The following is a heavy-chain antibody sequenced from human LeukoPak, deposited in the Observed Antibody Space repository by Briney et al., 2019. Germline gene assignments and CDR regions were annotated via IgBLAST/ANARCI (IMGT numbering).Heavy chain of an antibody. CDR1: GYTFTSYY. D-gene: IGHD1-14*01. CDR2: INPSGGST. V-gene: IGHV1-46*01. Sequence: ASVKVSCKASGYTFTSYYMHWVRQAPGQGVEWMGIINPSGGSTSYAQKFQGRVTMTRDTSISTAYMELSRLRSDDTAVYYCARERTGVKKVGYFDYWGQGTLVTVSS. J-gene: IGHJ4*02. CDR3: ARERTGVKKVGYFDY.